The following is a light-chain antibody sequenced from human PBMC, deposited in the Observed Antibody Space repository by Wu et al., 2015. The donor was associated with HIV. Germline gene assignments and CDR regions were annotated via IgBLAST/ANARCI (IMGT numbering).Light chain of an antibody. CDR2: KAS. CDR3: QQYNMYPYT. V-gene: IGKV1-5*03. J-gene: IGKJ2*01. CDR1: QSISSW. Sequence: DIQMTQSPSTLSASVGDRVTITCRASQSISSWLAWYQQKPGKAPKLLIYKASSLESGVPSRFSGSGSGTEFTPTISSPQPDDFASYYCQQYNMYPYTFGQGTKLEIK.